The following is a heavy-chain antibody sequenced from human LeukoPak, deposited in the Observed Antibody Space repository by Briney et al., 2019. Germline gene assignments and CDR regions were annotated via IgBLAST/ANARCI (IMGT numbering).Heavy chain of an antibody. Sequence: SETLSLTCTVSGGSISSYYWSWIRQPPGKGLEWIGYIYYSGSTNYNPSLKSRVTISVDTSKNQFSLKLSSVTAADTAVYYCARHGVGRGGDFDYWGQGTLVTVSS. D-gene: IGHD3-10*01. V-gene: IGHV4-59*08. CDR2: IYYSGST. CDR1: GGSISSYY. J-gene: IGHJ4*02. CDR3: ARHGVGRGGDFDY.